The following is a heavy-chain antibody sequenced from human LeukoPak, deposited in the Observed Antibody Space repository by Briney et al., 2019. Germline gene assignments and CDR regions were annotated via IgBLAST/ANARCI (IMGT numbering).Heavy chain of an antibody. D-gene: IGHD5-18*01. Sequence: ISSSSSYIYYADSVKGRFTISRDNAKNSLYLQMNSLRAEDTAVYYCASGGQKRYSYGYYGMDVWGQGTTVTVSS. V-gene: IGHV3-21*04. J-gene: IGHJ6*02. CDR3: ASGGQKRYSYGYYGMDV. CDR2: ISSSSSYI.